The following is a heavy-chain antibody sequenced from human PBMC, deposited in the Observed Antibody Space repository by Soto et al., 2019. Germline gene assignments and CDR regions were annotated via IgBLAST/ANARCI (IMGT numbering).Heavy chain of an antibody. V-gene: IGHV1-18*01. Sequence: ASVKVSCKASGYTFTGYGISWVRQAPGQGLEWMGWISAYNGKKNYAQKHQGRVTMTTDISTSTAYMELRSLRSEDTVVYYCTTGQRPIRFLEWLSRYYFDFWGQGTLVTVSS. CDR2: ISAYNGKK. J-gene: IGHJ4*02. D-gene: IGHD3-3*01. CDR1: GYTFTGYG. CDR3: TTGQRPIRFLEWLSRYYFDF.